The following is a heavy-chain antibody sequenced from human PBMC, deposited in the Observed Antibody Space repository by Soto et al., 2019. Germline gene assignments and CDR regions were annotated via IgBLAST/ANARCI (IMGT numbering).Heavy chain of an antibody. V-gene: IGHV3-33*01. J-gene: IGHJ4*02. CDR3: AREVLGLDY. Sequence: QVQLVESGGGVVQPGRSLRLSCTASGFTFSGHGMHWVRQAPGKGLEWVAVIWYDGSNKYYADSVKGRFTISRDNSKNTLYLQMNSLGAEDTAVYHCAREVLGLDYWGQGTLVTVSS. CDR2: IWYDGSNK. CDR1: GFTFSGHG.